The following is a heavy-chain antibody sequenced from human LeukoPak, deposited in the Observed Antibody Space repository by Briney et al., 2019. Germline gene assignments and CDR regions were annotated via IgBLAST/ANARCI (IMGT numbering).Heavy chain of an antibody. CDR2: ISAYNGNT. CDR1: GYTFTNYG. CDR3: ARGLYSGYDFLHSGWFDP. J-gene: IGHJ5*02. D-gene: IGHD5-12*01. V-gene: IGHV1-18*01. Sequence: GASVKVSCKASGYTFTNYGISWVRQAPGQGLEWMGWISAYNGNTNYAHQLQGRVTMTTDASTSTAYMELRSLRSDDTAVYYCARGLYSGYDFLHSGWFDPWGQGTLVTVSS.